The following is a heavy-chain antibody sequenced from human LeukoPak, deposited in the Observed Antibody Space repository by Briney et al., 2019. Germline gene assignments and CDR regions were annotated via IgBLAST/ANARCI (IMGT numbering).Heavy chain of an antibody. Sequence: GSLTLFCAGSGFTFSDYYMSWIRQAPGKGLEWVSYISSGGSYTYFADSVQGRLTISRDNAKNLLYLQMNSLRADDTAVYYCARNYFQGVPGVYWGQGTLVTVSS. CDR2: ISSGGSYT. J-gene: IGHJ1*01. CDR3: ARNYFQGVPGVY. V-gene: IGHV3-11*03. D-gene: IGHD3-10*01. CDR1: GFTFSDYY.